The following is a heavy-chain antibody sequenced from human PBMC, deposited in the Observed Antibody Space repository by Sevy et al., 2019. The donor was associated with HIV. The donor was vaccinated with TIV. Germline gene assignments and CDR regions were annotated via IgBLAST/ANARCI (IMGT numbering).Heavy chain of an antibody. D-gene: IGHD3-22*01. CDR1: GFTFSSYG. V-gene: IGHV3-33*01. Sequence: GGYLRLSCAASGFTFSSYGMHWVRQAPGKGLEWVAVIWYDGSNKYYADSVKGRFTISRDNSKNTLYLQMNSLRAEDTAVYYCAIDLGYYYDSSGSYGMDVWGQGTTVTVSS. J-gene: IGHJ6*02. CDR2: IWYDGSNK. CDR3: AIDLGYYYDSSGSYGMDV.